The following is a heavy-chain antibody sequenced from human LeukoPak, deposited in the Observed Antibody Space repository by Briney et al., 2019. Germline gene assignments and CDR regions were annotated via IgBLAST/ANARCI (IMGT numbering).Heavy chain of an antibody. J-gene: IGHJ4*01. CDR1: GDSISGYY. Sequence: SETLSLTCSVSGDSISGYYWNWIRQPAGKGLEWIGHIYSSGSINYNPSLKSRVTMSVDTSKNQFSLKLTSVTAADTAVYYCARGLVVGSIAARPALYYFDYWXXGTXVXXSS. V-gene: IGHV4-4*07. CDR2: IYSSGSI. CDR3: ARGLVVGSIAARPALYYFDY. D-gene: IGHD6-6*01.